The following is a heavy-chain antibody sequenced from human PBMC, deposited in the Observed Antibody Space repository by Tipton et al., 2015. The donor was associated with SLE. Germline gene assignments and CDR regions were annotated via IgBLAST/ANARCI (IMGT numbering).Heavy chain of an antibody. Sequence: TLSLTCTVSGGSVSSSHYYWGWIRQPPGKGLEWIGSVYYSGTTYYNPSLKSRVTISVDTSKNQFSLRLSSVTAADTAVYYCARYCGSATCLGFWFSWGQGTLVTVSS. V-gene: IGHV4-39*07. CDR3: ARYCGSATCLGFWFS. CDR2: VYYSGTT. J-gene: IGHJ5*02. D-gene: IGHD2-2*01. CDR1: GGSVSSSHYY.